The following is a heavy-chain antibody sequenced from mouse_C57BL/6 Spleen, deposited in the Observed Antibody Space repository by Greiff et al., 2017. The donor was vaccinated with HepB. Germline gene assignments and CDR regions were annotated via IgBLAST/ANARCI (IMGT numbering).Heavy chain of an antibody. J-gene: IGHJ4*01. D-gene: IGHD1-1*01. Sequence: DVKLVESEGGLVQPGSSMKLSCTASGFTFSDYYMAWVRQVPEKGLEWVANINYDGSSTYYLDSLKSRFIISRDNAKNILYLQMSSLKSEDTATYYCARDQGSRGDYAMDYWGQGTSVTVSS. V-gene: IGHV5-16*01. CDR1: GFTFSDYY. CDR3: ARDQGSRGDYAMDY. CDR2: INYDGSST.